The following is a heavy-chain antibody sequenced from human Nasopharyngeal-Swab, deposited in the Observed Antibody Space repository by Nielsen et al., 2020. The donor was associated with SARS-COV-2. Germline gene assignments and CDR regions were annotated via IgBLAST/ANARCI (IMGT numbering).Heavy chain of an antibody. CDR1: GCSISSYY. J-gene: IGHJ4*02. CDR3: ARGSLAAIPRSSWYFDY. D-gene: IGHD6-13*01. Sequence: SETLSLPCTVSGCSISSYYWTWIRQPAGKGLEWIGRIYTSGSTNYNPSLKSRVSMSVDTSKNQFSLKLSSVTAADMAVYYCARGSLAAIPRSSWYFDYWGQGTLVTVSS. CDR2: IYTSGST. V-gene: IGHV4-4*07.